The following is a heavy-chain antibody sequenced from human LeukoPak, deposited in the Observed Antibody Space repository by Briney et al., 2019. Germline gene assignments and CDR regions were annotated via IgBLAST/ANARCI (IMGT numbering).Heavy chain of an antibody. J-gene: IGHJ4*02. V-gene: IGHV3-66*01. CDR2: IYSGGST. CDR1: GFTVSSNY. D-gene: IGHD3-22*01. Sequence: GGSLRLSCAASGFTVSSNYMSWVRQAPGKGLEWVSVIYSGGSTYYADSVKGRFTVSRDNSKNTLYLQMNSLRAEDTAVYYCAKGRYYYDSSGYYGHYWGQGTLVTVSS. CDR3: AKGRYYYDSSGYYGHY.